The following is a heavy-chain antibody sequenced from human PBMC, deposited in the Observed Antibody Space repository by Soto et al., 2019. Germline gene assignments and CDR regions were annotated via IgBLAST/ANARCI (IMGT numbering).Heavy chain of an antibody. J-gene: IGHJ5*02. CDR1: GGTFSSYV. V-gene: IGHV1-69*12. CDR3: AKGGAGNWFDP. D-gene: IGHD6-19*01. Sequence: QVQLVQSGAEVKKPGSSVKVSCKASGGTFSSYVISSVRQAPGQGLEWMGGSIPIAGTANYAQKFQGRVTITADESTSTAYMELSSLRSEDTAVYYCAKGGAGNWFDPWGQGTLVTVSS. CDR2: SIPIAGTA.